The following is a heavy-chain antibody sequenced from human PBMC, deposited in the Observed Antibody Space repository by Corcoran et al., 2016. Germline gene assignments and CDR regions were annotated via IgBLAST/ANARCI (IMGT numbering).Heavy chain of an antibody. Sequence: QVQLVQSGAEVKKPGASVKVSCKASGYTFTSYAMHWVRQAPGQRLEWMGWINAGNGNTKYSQKFQGRVTITRDTSASTAYMELSSLRSEDTAVYYCARDLWCSGGSCYYYYGMDVWGQGTTVTVSS. CDR1: GYTFTSYA. CDR2: INAGNGNT. CDR3: ARDLWCSGGSCYYYYGMDV. V-gene: IGHV1-3*01. J-gene: IGHJ6*02. D-gene: IGHD2-15*01.